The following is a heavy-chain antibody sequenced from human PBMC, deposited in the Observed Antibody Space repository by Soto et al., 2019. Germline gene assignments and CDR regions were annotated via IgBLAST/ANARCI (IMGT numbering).Heavy chain of an antibody. Sequence: QVQLVQSGAEVKKPGASVKVSCQASGYTFTNYAISWVRQAPGQGLEWMGWISASTRNTDQAQNFQGRVTMTIDTSTNTANMELRSLRSDDTAVYYCARCCCSVGSCYACWHFDLWGRGTLVTVSS. CDR2: ISASTRNT. D-gene: IGHD2-15*01. J-gene: IGHJ2*01. V-gene: IGHV1-18*01. CDR3: ARCCCSVGSCYACWHFDL. CDR1: GYTFTNYA.